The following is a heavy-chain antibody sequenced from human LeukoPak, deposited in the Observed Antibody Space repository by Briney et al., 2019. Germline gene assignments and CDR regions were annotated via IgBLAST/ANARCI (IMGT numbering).Heavy chain of an antibody. Sequence: SETLSLTCAVYGGSFSGYYWSWIRQPPGKGLEWIGEINHSGSTNYNPSLKSRVTISVDTSKNQFSLKLSSVTAADTAVYYCARGGDYYGSGSYYTNTDFDYWGQGTLVTVSS. CDR3: ARGGDYYGSGSYYTNTDFDY. J-gene: IGHJ4*02. CDR2: INHSGST. V-gene: IGHV4-34*01. CDR1: GGSFSGYY. D-gene: IGHD3-10*01.